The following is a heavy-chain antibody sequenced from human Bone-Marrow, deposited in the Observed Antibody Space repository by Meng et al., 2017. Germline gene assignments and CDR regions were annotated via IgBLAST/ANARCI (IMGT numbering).Heavy chain of an antibody. CDR2: IKQDGSEK. CDR3: ARTRRIAAAGTMYYYYGMDV. J-gene: IGHJ6*02. V-gene: IGHV3-7*01. D-gene: IGHD6-13*01. CDR1: GFTFSSYW. Sequence: GESLKISCAASGFTFSSYWMSWVRQAPGKGLEWVANIKQDGSEKYYVDSVKGRFTISRDNAKNTLYLQMNSLRAEDTAVYYCARTRRIAAAGTMYYYYGMDVWGQGTTVTVSS.